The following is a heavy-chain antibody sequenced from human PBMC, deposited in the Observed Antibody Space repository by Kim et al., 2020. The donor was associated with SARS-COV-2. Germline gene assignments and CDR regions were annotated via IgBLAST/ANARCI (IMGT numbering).Heavy chain of an antibody. CDR3: ARGGYCSSTSCFFTFDY. V-gene: IGHV1-69*13. J-gene: IGHJ4*02. Sequence: SVKVSCKASGGTFSSYAISWVRQAPGQGLEWMGGIIPIFGTANYAQKFQGRVTITADESTSTAYMELSSLRSEDTAVYYCARGGYCSSTSCFFTFDYWGQGTLVTVSS. D-gene: IGHD2-2*01. CDR2: IIPIFGTA. CDR1: GGTFSSYA.